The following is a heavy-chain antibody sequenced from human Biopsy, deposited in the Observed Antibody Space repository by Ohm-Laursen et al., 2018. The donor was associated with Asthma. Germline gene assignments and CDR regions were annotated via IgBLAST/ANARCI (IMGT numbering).Heavy chain of an antibody. CDR1: GYTFNSAG. D-gene: IGHD3-10*01. CDR2: ISVYNGNT. V-gene: IGHV1-18*01. J-gene: IGHJ6*02. Sequence: SVKVSCKTSGYTFNSAGITWVRQAPGQGLEWMGWISVYNGNTKVAQKLQDRVTMITDTSTSTAYMELRSLRSDDTAVYFCARAVNYSHYYGIDVWGQGTTVTVS. CDR3: ARAVNYSHYYGIDV.